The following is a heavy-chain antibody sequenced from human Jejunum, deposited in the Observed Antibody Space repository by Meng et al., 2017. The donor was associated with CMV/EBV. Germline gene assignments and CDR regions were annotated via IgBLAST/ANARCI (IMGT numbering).Heavy chain of an antibody. J-gene: IGHJ5*01. CDR3: ARESDSNEYYGRWFES. D-gene: IGHD2/OR15-2a*01. V-gene: IGHV4-4*07. CDR1: GGSITNYH. CDR2: IYSSGST. Sequence: QVQLQESGPGLVKPSETLSLPCTVSGGSITNYHWTWIRQPSGKGLEWIGRIYSSGSTKTNPSLRSRVTMSVATSNNQFSLKLSSVTAADTAVYYCARESDSNEYYGRWFESWGQGNLVTVSS.